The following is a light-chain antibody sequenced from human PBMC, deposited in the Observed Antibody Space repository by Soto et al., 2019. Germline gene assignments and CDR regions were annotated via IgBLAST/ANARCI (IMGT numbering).Light chain of an antibody. J-gene: IGKJ1*01. V-gene: IGKV1-39*01. Sequence: DIQMTQSPSSLSASVGDRVTITCRASQSISSYLNWYQQKPGKAPKLLIYAASSLQSGVPSRFSGRGSGTDFTLTISSLQPEDFATYYCQQSYTTPPTFGQGTKVEIX. CDR2: AAS. CDR3: QQSYTTPPT. CDR1: QSISSY.